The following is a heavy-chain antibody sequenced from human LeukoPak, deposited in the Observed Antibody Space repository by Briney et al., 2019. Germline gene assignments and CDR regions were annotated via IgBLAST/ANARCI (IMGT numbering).Heavy chain of an antibody. D-gene: IGHD6-19*01. J-gene: IGHJ5*02. CDR2: IKQDGSEK. CDR1: GFTFSSYW. CDR3: ARDESSGLNWFDP. Sequence: GGSLRLSCAASGFTFSSYWMSWVRQTPGKGLEWVANIKQDGSEKYYADSVKGRFTISRDNAKNSLYLQMNSLRAEDTAVYYCARDESSGLNWFDPWGQGTLVTVSS. V-gene: IGHV3-7*01.